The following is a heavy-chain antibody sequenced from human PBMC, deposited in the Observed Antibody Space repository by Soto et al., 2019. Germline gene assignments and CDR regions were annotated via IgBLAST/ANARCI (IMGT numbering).Heavy chain of an antibody. Sequence: XTLSLPCTVSGGSVSSSSYYWGWSRQPPGKGLGWIWSIYYSGSTCYNPSLKSRVKIYVDTSKNQFSLKLSSVTAEDTSLYHCASQSITMVRGVIVVWFDPWGQGTLGTVS. V-gene: IGHV4-39*01. CDR2: IYYSGST. J-gene: IGHJ5*02. CDR3: ASQSITMVRGVIVVWFDP. D-gene: IGHD3-10*01. CDR1: GGSVSSSSYY.